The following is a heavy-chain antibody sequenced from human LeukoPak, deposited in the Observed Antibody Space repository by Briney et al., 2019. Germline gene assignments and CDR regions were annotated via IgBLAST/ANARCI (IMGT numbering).Heavy chain of an antibody. Sequence: GGSLRLSCVVSGFSFDDYGMHWVRQAPGKGLEGGSGISWSGTTTGYADSVKGRFTISRDSAKNSLYLQMDSLRVEDTALYYCAKDESTGGFAPGYFYGMGVWGQGTTVTVSS. V-gene: IGHV3-9*01. CDR2: ISWSGTTT. D-gene: IGHD3-16*01. J-gene: IGHJ6*02. CDR3: AKDESTGGFAPGYFYGMGV. CDR1: GFSFDDYG.